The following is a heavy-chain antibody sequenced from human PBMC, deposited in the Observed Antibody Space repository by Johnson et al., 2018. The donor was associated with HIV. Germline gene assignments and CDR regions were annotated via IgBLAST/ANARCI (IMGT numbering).Heavy chain of an antibody. V-gene: IGHV3-30*14. CDR2: ISNDGRNK. CDR1: RFTFSSYA. Sequence: QVQLVESGGGLVQPGGSLRLSCAASRFTFSSYAMHWVRQAPGRGLEWVAVISNDGRNKYYADSVKGRFTISRDNSKNTLYLQMNSLRAEDTGVYYCPRGAGVVTGGDSDAFEIWGQGTMVTVSS. D-gene: IGHD4-23*01. J-gene: IGHJ3*02. CDR3: PRGAGVVTGGDSDAFEI.